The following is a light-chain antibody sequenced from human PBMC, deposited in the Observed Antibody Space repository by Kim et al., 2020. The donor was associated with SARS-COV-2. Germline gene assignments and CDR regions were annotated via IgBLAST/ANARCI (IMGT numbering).Light chain of an antibody. CDR3: SSYTTSSTLSYV. CDR1: SSDLGGYNY. J-gene: IGLJ1*01. CDR2: DVS. Sequence: SFTISCTGTSSDLGGYNYVSWYQQPPGKAPKLMIYDVSNRPSGVSNRFSGSKSGNTASLTISGLQAEDEADYYCSSYTTSSTLSYVFGTGTKVTVL. V-gene: IGLV2-14*03.